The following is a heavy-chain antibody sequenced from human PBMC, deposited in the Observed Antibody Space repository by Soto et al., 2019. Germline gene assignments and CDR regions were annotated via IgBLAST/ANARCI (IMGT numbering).Heavy chain of an antibody. V-gene: IGHV4-31*03. D-gene: IGHD5-12*01. CDR2: IYYSGGT. Sequence: QVQLQESGPGLVKPSQTLSLTCTVSGGSISRGGYYWSWIRQHPGKGLEWIGYIYYSGGTYYNPSLKCRVTISVDTSENQFSLRLSSVTAADTAVYYCARKDSGYADYMDVWGKGTTVTVSS. J-gene: IGHJ6*03. CDR3: ARKDSGYADYMDV. CDR1: GGSISRGGYY.